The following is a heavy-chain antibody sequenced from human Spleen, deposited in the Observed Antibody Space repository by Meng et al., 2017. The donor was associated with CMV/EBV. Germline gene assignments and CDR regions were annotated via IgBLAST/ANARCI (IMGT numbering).Heavy chain of an antibody. V-gene: IGHV4-39*07. CDR1: GGSITSNSYY. CDR3: ARSGNPGGGAPFDY. D-gene: IGHD3-16*01. J-gene: IGHJ4*02. CDR2: IYYSGST. Sequence: SETLSLTCTVSGGSITSNSYYWSWIRQPPGKGLEWIGSIYYSGSTHYNPSLKSRVTISVDTSKNQFSLKLSSVTAADTAVYYCARSGNPGGGAPFDYWGQGTLVTVSS.